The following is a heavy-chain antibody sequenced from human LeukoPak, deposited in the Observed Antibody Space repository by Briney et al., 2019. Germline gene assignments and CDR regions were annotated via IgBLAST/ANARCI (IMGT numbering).Heavy chain of an antibody. J-gene: IGHJ6*03. CDR3: AKDGGGYCSSTSCYENYYYYYMDV. Sequence: GGSLRLSCAASGFTFDDYGMSWVRQAPGKGLEWVAFIRYDGSNKYYADSVKGRFTISRDNSKNTLYLQMNSLRAEDTAVYYCAKDGGGYCSSTSCYENYYYYYMDVWGKGTTVTISS. CDR2: IRYDGSNK. CDR1: GFTFDDYG. V-gene: IGHV3-30*02. D-gene: IGHD2-2*03.